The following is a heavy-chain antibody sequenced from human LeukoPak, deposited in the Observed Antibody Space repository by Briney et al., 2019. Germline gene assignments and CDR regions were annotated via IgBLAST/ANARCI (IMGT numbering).Heavy chain of an antibody. D-gene: IGHD4/OR15-4a*01. J-gene: IGHJ4*02. CDR1: GGTFSSYA. CDR3: ARFDYGGNYPFDY. Sequence: GASVKVSCKASGGTFSSYAISWVRQAPGQGLEWMGIINPSGGSTSYAQKFQGRVTMTRDTSTSTVYMELCSLRSEDTAVYYCARFDYGGNYPFDYWGQGTLVTVSS. V-gene: IGHV1-46*01. CDR2: INPSGGST.